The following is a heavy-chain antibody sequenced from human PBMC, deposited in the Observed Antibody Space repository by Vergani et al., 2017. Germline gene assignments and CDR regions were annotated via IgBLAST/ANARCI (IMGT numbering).Heavy chain of an antibody. CDR1: GFTFSSYG. V-gene: IGHV3-30*18. J-gene: IGHJ4*02. CDR3: AKDGACGGVIVNLDY. Sequence: QVQLVESGGGVVQPGRSLRLSCAASGFTFSSYGMHWVRQDPGKGLEWVAVISYDGSNKYYADSVTGRFTISRDNSKNTLYLQMTSLRREDTAGYYCAKDGACGGVIVNLDYWGQGTLVTVSS. D-gene: IGHD3-16*02. CDR2: ISYDGSNK.